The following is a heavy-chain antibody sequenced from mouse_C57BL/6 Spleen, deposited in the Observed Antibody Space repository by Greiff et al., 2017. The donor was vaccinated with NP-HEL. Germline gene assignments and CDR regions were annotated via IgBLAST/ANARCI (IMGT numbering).Heavy chain of an antibody. Sequence: VQLQQSGAELARPGASVKMSCKASGYTFTSYTMHWVKQRPGQGLEWIGYINPSSGYTKYNQKFKDKATLTADKSSSKAYMQLSSLTSEDSAVYYCARPYYSNYEGGVAYWGQGTLVTVSA. J-gene: IGHJ3*01. CDR1: GYTFTSYT. CDR2: INPSSGYT. V-gene: IGHV1-4*01. D-gene: IGHD2-5*01. CDR3: ARPYYSNYEGGVAY.